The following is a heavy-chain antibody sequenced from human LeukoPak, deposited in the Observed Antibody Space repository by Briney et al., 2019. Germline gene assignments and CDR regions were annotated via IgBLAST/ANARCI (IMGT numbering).Heavy chain of an antibody. CDR3: ARDFYGDDGHHPFDY. J-gene: IGHJ4*02. D-gene: IGHD2/OR15-2a*01. CDR1: GGSISNYY. V-gene: IGHV4-4*07. CDR2: IYTSGST. Sequence: SEALSLTCSVSGGSISNYYWNWLRQPAGKGLEWIGRIYTSGSTNYNPSLKSRVTISMDKSKNHFSLNLKSVTAADTAFYYCARDFYGDDGHHPFDYWGQGIQVTVSS.